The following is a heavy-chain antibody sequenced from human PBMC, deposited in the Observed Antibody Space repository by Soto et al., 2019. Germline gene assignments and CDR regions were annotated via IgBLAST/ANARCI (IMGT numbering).Heavy chain of an antibody. V-gene: IGHV3-7*01. J-gene: IGHJ5*02. CDR2: IKQDGSEK. CDR3: ARIAQSYYFGGNWFDP. D-gene: IGHD1-26*01. Sequence: EVQLVESGGGLDQPGGSLRLSCAASGFTFSSYWMSWVRQAPGKGLEWVANIKQDGSEKYYVDSVKGRFTISRDNAKNSLYLQMNSLRAEDTAVYYCARIAQSYYFGGNWFDPWGQGTLVTVSS. CDR1: GFTFSSYW.